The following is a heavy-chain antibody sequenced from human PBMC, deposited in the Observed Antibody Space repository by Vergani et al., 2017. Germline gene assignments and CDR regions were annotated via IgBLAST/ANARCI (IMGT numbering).Heavy chain of an antibody. V-gene: IGHV3-30*02. CDR3: ARDHRGGLYCSSTSCYTGVFDI. CDR1: GFTFRIYG. Sequence: QVQLVESGGGVVQPGGSLRLSCIASGFTFRIYGMHWVRQAPGKGLEWVAFIRYDGTKRFYGDSVKGRFTISRDNSKNTLYLQMNSLRAEDTAVYYCARDHRGGLYCSSTSCYTGVFDIWGQGTMVTVSS. CDR2: IRYDGTKR. J-gene: IGHJ3*02. D-gene: IGHD2-2*02.